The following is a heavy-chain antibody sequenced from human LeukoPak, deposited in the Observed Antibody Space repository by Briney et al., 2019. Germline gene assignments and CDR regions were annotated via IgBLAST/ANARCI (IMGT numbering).Heavy chain of an antibody. D-gene: IGHD5-18*01. CDR2: INPNSGGT. CDR1: GYTFTCYY. J-gene: IGHJ6*03. CDR3: ARRYSYGDHYYYSDSIDV. Sequence: GASVKVSCKASGYTFTCYYMHWVRQAPGQGLEWMGWINPNSGGTNYAQKCQGRVSMTRDTSISTAYMELSRLRSDDTAVYYCARRYSYGDHYYYSDSIDVWGKGTTVTAPS. V-gene: IGHV1-2*02.